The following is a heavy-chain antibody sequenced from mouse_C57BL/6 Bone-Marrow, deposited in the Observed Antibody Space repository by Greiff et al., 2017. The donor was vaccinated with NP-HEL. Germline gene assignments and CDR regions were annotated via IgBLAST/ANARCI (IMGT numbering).Heavy chain of an antibody. Sequence: QVQLQQSGAELARPGASVKMSCKASGYTFTSYTMHWVKQRPGQGLEWIGYINPSSGYTKYNQKFKDKATLTADKSSSTAYMQLSSLTSEDSAVYYCARSGYYRAWFAYWGQGTLVTVSA. CDR3: ARSGYYRAWFAY. CDR1: GYTFTSYT. J-gene: IGHJ3*01. CDR2: INPSSGYT. V-gene: IGHV1-4*01. D-gene: IGHD2-3*01.